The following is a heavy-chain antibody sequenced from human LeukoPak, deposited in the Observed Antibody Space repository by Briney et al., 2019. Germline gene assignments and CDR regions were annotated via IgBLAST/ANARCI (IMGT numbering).Heavy chain of an antibody. J-gene: IGHJ4*02. CDR2: ISAYNGNT. V-gene: IGHV1-18*01. D-gene: IGHD2-15*01. Sequence: ASVTVSCKASGYTFSSYGISWVRQAPGQGLEWMGWISAYNGNTNYAQNLQGRVTMTTDTSTSTAYMELRSLRSEDTAVYFCAREGYCSGVTCYSFEYWGQGSPVTVSS. CDR1: GYTFSSYG. CDR3: AREGYCSGVTCYSFEY.